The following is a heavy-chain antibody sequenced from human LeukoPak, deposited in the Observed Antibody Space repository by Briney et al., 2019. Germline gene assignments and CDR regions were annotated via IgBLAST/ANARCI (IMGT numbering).Heavy chain of an antibody. V-gene: IGHV3-48*03. Sequence: SGGSLRLSCAASGFTFSSYVMNWVRQAPGKGLEWVSYIGGSGSTIYYADSVKGRFTISRDNAKNSLYLQMNRLRGEDTAVYYCARDYLVGGTDAFDIWGQGTMVTVSS. CDR2: IGGSGSTI. J-gene: IGHJ3*02. CDR3: ARDYLVGGTDAFDI. D-gene: IGHD1-1*01. CDR1: GFTFSSYV.